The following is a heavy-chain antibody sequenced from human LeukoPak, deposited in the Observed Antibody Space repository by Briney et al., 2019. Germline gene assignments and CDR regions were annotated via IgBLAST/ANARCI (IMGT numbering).Heavy chain of an antibody. D-gene: IGHD5-24*01. J-gene: IGHJ4*02. V-gene: IGHV3-7*01. CDR2: IKQDGSEK. CDR1: GFTFSDYY. CDR3: ARDREAPAD. Sequence: GGSLRLSCAASGFTFSDYYMSWIRQAPGKGLEWVANIKQDGSEKYYVDSVKGRFTISRDNAKNSLYLQMNSLRAEDTAVYYCARDREAPADWGQGTLVTVSS.